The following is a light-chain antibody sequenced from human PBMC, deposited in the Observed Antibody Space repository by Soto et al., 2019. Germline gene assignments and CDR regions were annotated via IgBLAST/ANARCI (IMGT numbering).Light chain of an antibody. CDR1: SSDVGSYNL. V-gene: IGLV2-23*01. CDR3: CSYAGSQV. J-gene: IGLJ2*01. CDR2: EGS. Sequence: QSALTQPASVSGSPGQSITISCTRTSSDVGSYNLVSWYQQHPGKAPKLMIYEGSKRPSGVSNRFSGSKSGNTASLTISGLQAEDEADYYCCSYAGSQVFGGGTKLTVL.